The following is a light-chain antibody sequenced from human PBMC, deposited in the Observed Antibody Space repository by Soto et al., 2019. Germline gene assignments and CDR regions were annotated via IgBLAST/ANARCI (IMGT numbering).Light chain of an antibody. CDR3: QQYNSYPWT. V-gene: IGKV1-5*01. CDR1: QSISSW. J-gene: IGKJ1*01. Sequence: DIQMTQSPSTLSASVGDRVTITCRASQSISSWLAWYQQKPGKAPKLLIYDASSLESGVPSRFSGSGSGTEITLPLPSLQPDDFATYYCQQYNSYPWTFGQGTKVEIK. CDR2: DAS.